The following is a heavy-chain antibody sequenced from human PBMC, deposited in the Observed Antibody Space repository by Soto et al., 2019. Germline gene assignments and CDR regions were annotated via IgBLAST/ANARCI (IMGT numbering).Heavy chain of an antibody. D-gene: IGHD5-18*01. CDR1: GFTFSSYW. Sequence: EVQLVESGGGLVQPGGSLRLSCAASGFTFSSYWMSWVRQAPGKGLEWVANIKQEGSEKYYVDSVKGRFTISRDNAKNSLYLQRNSLRAEDTAVYYCARDVDTAMAFDYWGQGTLVTVSS. CDR2: IKQEGSEK. J-gene: IGHJ4*02. V-gene: IGHV3-7*05. CDR3: ARDVDTAMAFDY.